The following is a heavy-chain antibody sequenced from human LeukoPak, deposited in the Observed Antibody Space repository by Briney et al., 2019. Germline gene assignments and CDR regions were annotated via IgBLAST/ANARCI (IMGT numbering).Heavy chain of an antibody. CDR2: MHYSGST. CDR3: ARRVSSTSWFDY. J-gene: IGHJ4*02. D-gene: IGHD2-2*01. V-gene: IGHV4-39*01. Sequence: PSETLSLTCTVSGGSINNYYWVWIRQPPGKGLEWIGNMHYSGSTYYNPSLKSRVTISVDTSKNQFSLKLSSVTAADTAVYYCARRVSSTSWFDYWGQGTLVTVSS. CDR1: GGSINNYY.